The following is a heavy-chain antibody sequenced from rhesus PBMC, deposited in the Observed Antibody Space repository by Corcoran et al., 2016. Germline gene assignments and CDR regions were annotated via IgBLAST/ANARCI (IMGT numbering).Heavy chain of an antibody. V-gene: IGHV4-147*01. J-gene: IGHJ4*01. CDR3: ARGIAAAGT. CDR2: IYGGSGST. CDR1: GGSISSHY. Sequence: QVQLQESGPGLVKPSETLSLTCADSGGSISSHYWSWIRQSPGKGLEWIGYIYGGSGSTSYNPSLKSRVTISTDTSKNQFSLKLSAVTAADTAVYYCARGIAAAGTWGQGVLVTVSS. D-gene: IGHD6-31*01.